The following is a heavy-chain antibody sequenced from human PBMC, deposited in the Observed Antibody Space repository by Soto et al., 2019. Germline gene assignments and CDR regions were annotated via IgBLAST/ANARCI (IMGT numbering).Heavy chain of an antibody. D-gene: IGHD3-10*02. CDR2: INAGNGNT. J-gene: IGHJ6*02. CDR1: GYTFTSYA. CDR3: AGPYYDRNYYYGMDV. Sequence: PRASVKVSCKASGYTFTSYAMHWVRQAPGQRLEWMGWINAGNGNTKYSQKFQGRVTITRDTSASTAYMELSSLRSEDTAVYYCAGPYYDRNYYYGMDVWGQGTTVTVSS. V-gene: IGHV1-3*01.